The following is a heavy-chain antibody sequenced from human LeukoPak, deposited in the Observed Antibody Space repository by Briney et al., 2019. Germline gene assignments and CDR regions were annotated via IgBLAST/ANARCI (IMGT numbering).Heavy chain of an antibody. CDR1: GGSINTYY. J-gene: IGHJ3*02. CDR2: IYYSGNT. CDR3: ARVGMGSFDI. Sequence: PSETLSLTCTVSGGSINTYYWGWIRQSPGKGLEWIGYIYYSGNTNCNPSLKSRVIISIHTSKNQFSLKLSSVTAADTAVYYCARVGMGSFDIWGQGTMVTVSS. V-gene: IGHV4-59*08. D-gene: IGHD1-26*01.